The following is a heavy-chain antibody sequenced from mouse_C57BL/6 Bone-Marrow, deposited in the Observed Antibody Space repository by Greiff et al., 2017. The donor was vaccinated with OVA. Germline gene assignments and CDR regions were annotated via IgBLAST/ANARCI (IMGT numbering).Heavy chain of an antibody. D-gene: IGHD3-3*01. CDR2: INPSDSDT. J-gene: IGHJ1*03. CDR1: GYTFTSYW. V-gene: IGHV1-74*01. CDR3: AIGEGTWYVDV. Sequence: VQLQQPGAELVKPGASVKVSCKASGYTFTSYWMHWVKQRPGQGLEWIGRINPSDSDTNYNQKFKGKATLTVDKSSSTAYMQLSSLTSEDSAVYYCAIGEGTWYVDVWGTGTTVTVSS.